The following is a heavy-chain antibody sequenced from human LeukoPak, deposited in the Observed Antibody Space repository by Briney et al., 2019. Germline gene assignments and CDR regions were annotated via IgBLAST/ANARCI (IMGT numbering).Heavy chain of an antibody. CDR1: GFDVSINY. CDR2: IHNDGST. Sequence: GGSLRLSCAASGFDVSINYMNWIRQSPEKGLEWVSIIHNDGSTYYADSVKGRFTVSRDNSKSTVSLQMDSLRVDDTGIYYCARGFLQLTPYYFDYWGQGALVTVSS. V-gene: IGHV3-66*01. CDR3: ARGFLQLTPYYFDY. J-gene: IGHJ4*02. D-gene: IGHD1-1*01.